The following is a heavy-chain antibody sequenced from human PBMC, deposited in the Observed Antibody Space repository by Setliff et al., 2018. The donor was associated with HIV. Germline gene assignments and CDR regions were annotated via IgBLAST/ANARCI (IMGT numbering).Heavy chain of an antibody. Sequence: ASVKVSCKASGYTFTGYYMHWVRQAPGQGLEWMGRINPNSGGTNYAQKFQGRVSMTTDTSTSTAYMELRTLRSDDTAVYYCARDSSDNFWSAYYNIGGGGSEIWGQGTMVTVSS. J-gene: IGHJ3*02. CDR2: INPNSGGT. CDR3: ARDSSDNFWSAYYNIGGGGSEI. V-gene: IGHV1-2*06. D-gene: IGHD3-3*01. CDR1: GYTFTGYY.